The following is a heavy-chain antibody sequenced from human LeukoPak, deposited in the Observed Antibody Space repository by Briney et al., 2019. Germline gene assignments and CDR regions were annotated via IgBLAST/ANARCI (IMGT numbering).Heavy chain of an antibody. CDR1: GGSISSSNYY. CDR3: ARQHLAVATIIDY. D-gene: IGHD5-12*01. V-gene: IGHV4-39*01. J-gene: IGHJ4*02. Sequence: SETLSLTCTVSGGSISSSNYYWGWIRQPPGKGLEWIGSIYYSGSTYYNPSLKSRVTISVDTSKNQFSLKLSSVTAADPAVFYCARQHLAVATIIDYWGQGTLVTVSS. CDR2: IYYSGST.